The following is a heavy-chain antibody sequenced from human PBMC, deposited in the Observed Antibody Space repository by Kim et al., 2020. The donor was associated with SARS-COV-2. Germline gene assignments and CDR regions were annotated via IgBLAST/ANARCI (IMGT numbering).Heavy chain of an antibody. D-gene: IGHD4-17*01. CDR2: ISSNGGST. CDR3: VKLKDYGGNYIDY. J-gene: IGHJ4*02. Sequence: GGSLRLSCSASGFTFSSYAMHWVRQAPGKGLEYVSAISSNGGSTYYADSVKGRFTISRDNSKNTLYLQMSSLRAEDTAVYYCVKLKDYGGNYIDYWGQGTLVTVSS. V-gene: IGHV3-64D*09. CDR1: GFTFSSYA.